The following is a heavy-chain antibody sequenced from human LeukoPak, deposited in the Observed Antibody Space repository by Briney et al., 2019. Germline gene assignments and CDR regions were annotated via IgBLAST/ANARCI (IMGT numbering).Heavy chain of an antibody. V-gene: IGHV3-33*01. D-gene: IGHD2-2*03. CDR3: ARVDDFTYDF. CDR1: GFIFSTYG. J-gene: IGHJ4*02. Sequence: PGRSLRLSCAASGFIFSTYGMHWVRQAPGKGLEWVAVIWYDGSNKYYADSVKGRFTISRDNSKNTLYLQMNSLRAEDTAVYYCARVDDFTYDFWGQGTLVTVSS. CDR2: IWYDGSNK.